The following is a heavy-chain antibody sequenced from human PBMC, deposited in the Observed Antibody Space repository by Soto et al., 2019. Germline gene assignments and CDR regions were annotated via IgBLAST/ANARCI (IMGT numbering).Heavy chain of an antibody. V-gene: IGHV1-69*13. CDR1: GVTFSSYA. CDR2: IIPIFGTA. J-gene: IGHJ6*02. D-gene: IGHD3-10*01. Sequence: ASVKVSCKASGVTFSSYAISWVRQAPGQGLEWMGGIIPIFGTANYAQKFQGRVTITADESTSTAYMELSSLRSEDTAVYYCARGNPNMGFGELLNYYYYGMDVWGQGTTVTVSS. CDR3: ARGNPNMGFGELLNYYYYGMDV.